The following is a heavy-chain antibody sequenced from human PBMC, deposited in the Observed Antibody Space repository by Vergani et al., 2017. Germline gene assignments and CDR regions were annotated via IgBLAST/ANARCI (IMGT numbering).Heavy chain of an antibody. Sequence: QVQLVQSGAEVKKPGASVKVPCKASGYPFTGYYMHWVRQAPGQGLEWMGWIKPNSGGTNYAQKFQGRVTMSRDTSISTAYMELSRLRSDDTAVYYCAIALYCSGGSCSIAYYYYYGMDVWGQGTTVTVSS. CDR1: GYPFTGYY. J-gene: IGHJ6*02. V-gene: IGHV1-2*02. D-gene: IGHD2-15*01. CDR2: IKPNSGGT. CDR3: AIALYCSGGSCSIAYYYYYGMDV.